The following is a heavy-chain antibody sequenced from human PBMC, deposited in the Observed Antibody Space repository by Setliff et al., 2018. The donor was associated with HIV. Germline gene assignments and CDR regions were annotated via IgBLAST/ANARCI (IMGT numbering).Heavy chain of an antibody. CDR3: ARHVSSGLRLYYHYVDV. CDR1: GYSFSSYW. Sequence: GESLKISCKGSGYSFSSYWIAWVRQMPGKGLEWMGIIYPGDSDTRYSPSFQGQVTISADKSISTAYLQWRSLKASDTATYYCARHVSSGLRLYYHYVDVWGQGTLVTVSS. D-gene: IGHD1-26*01. J-gene: IGHJ4*02. V-gene: IGHV5-51*01. CDR2: IYPGDSDT.